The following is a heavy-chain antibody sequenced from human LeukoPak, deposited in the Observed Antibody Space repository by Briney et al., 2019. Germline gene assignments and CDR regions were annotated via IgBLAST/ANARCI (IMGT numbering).Heavy chain of an antibody. CDR2: ISGSGGST. V-gene: IGHV3-23*01. J-gene: IGHJ4*02. Sequence: GGSLRLSCAASGFTFSSYAMSWVRQAPGKGLEWVSAISGSGGSTYYADSVKGRFTISRDSSKNTLYLQMNSLRAEDTAVYYCAKVRITMIVVGANYDYWGQGTLVTVSS. CDR3: AKVRITMIVVGANYDY. CDR1: GFTFSSYA. D-gene: IGHD3-22*01.